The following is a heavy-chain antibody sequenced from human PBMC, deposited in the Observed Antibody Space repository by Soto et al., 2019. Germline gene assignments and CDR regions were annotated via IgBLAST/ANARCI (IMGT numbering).Heavy chain of an antibody. V-gene: IGHV3-64D*06. CDR2: ISSYGADT. J-gene: IGHJ4*02. CDR3: VKEGYMRSDWYGQFDY. Sequence: GGSLRLSCSASGFTFNSYAMHWVRQAPGKGLELVSAISSYGADTYYADSVKGRFANSRDNSKNTLYLQMSSLRAEDTALYYCVKEGYMRSDWYGQFDYWGQGALVTVS. CDR1: GFTFNSYA. D-gene: IGHD6-19*01.